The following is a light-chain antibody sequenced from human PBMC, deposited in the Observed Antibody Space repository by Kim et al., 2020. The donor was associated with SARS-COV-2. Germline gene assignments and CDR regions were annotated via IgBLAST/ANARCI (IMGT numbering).Light chain of an antibody. J-gene: IGKJ1*01. CDR3: QQYYAIPRT. V-gene: IGKV4-1*01. CDR2: WAS. CDR1: QGVLNRSNNKNY. Sequence: ATINCKSSQGVLNRSNNKNYFAWYQQKPGQPPKLLISWASTRESGVPDRFSGSGSGTDFTLTISSLQAEDVAVYYCQQYYAIPRTFGQGTKVDIK.